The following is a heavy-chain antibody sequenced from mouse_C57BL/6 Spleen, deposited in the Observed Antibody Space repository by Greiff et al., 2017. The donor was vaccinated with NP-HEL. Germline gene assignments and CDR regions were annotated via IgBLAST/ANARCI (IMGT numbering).Heavy chain of an antibody. D-gene: IGHD1-1*01. CDR2: IYPGSGST. V-gene: IGHV1-55*01. Sequence: QVQLQQPGAELVKPGASVKMSCKASGYTFTSYWITWVKQRPGQGLEWIGDIYPGSGSTNYNEKFKSKATLTVDTSSSTAYMQLSSLTSEGAAVYYCAREGIYYYGSSSYSFDYWGQGTTLTVSS. CDR1: GYTFTSYW. J-gene: IGHJ2*01. CDR3: AREGIYYYGSSSYSFDY.